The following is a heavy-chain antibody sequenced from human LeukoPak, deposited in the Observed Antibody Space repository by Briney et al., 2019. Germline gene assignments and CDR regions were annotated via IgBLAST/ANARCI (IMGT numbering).Heavy chain of an antibody. V-gene: IGHV4-4*07. J-gene: IGHJ6*03. D-gene: IGHD6-13*01. CDR2: IYTSGST. CDR1: GGSISSYY. Sequence: SETLSLTCTVSGGSISSYYWSWIRQPAGKGLEWIGRIYTSGSTNYNPSLKSRVTISVDTSKNQFSLKLSSVTAADTAVYYCARDAGYSSSWGGLRYYYYMDVWGKGTTVTISS. CDR3: ARDAGYSSSWGGLRYYYYMDV.